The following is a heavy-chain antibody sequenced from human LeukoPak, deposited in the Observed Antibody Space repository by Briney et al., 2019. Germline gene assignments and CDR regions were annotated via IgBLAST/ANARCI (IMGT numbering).Heavy chain of an antibody. V-gene: IGHV3-53*01. CDR2: IYSGGSGGYT. J-gene: IGHJ5*02. Sequence: GGSLRLSCAASGITVSSNYMSWVRQAPGKGLEWGSVIYSGGSGGYTYYADSVKGRFTISRDSSKNTLYLQMNSLRAEDTAVYYCARGGGSGYCSSTGCSLASWGQGTLVTVSS. CDR3: ARGGGSGYCSSTGCSLAS. CDR1: GITVSSNY. D-gene: IGHD2-2*01.